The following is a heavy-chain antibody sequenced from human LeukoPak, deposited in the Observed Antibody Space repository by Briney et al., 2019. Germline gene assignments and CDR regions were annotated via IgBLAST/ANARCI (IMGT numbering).Heavy chain of an antibody. J-gene: IGHJ6*03. Sequence: SETLSLTCTVSGGSISTFYWTWIRQPAGRGLEWIGRIFTSGSTNYNPSLKSRVSMSVDTSKNQFSLRLSSVTAADTAVYYCARIRGSDLDYYYYMDVWGKGTTVTISS. D-gene: IGHD1-26*01. CDR3: ARIRGSDLDYYYYMDV. CDR2: IFTSGST. V-gene: IGHV4-4*07. CDR1: GGSISTFY.